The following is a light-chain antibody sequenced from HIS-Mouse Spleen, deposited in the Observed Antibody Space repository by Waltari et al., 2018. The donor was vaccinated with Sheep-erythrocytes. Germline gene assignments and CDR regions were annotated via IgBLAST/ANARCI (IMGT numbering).Light chain of an antibody. CDR2: KAS. CDR1: QSISSW. Sequence: DIQLTQSPSFLSAAVGDRVTITCRASQSISSWLAGYQQKPGKAPKPLIYKASSLESGVPSRFSGSGSGTEFTLTISSLQPDDFATYYCQQYNSYWTFGQGTKVEIK. J-gene: IGKJ1*01. V-gene: IGKV1-5*03. CDR3: QQYNSYWT.